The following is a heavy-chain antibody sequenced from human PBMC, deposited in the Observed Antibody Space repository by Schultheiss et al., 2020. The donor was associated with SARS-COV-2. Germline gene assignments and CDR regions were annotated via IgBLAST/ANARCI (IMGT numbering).Heavy chain of an antibody. CDR2: ISGSGGST. CDR3: AKSTAEAGLQSFDS. D-gene: IGHD6-13*01. V-gene: IGHV3-23*01. CDR1: GFTFSSYA. Sequence: GGSLRLSCAASGFTFSSYAMSWVRQAPGKGLEWVSAISGSGGSTYYADSVWGRFTVSRDNSKNTVYLQMNSLRGDDTAVYYCAKSTAEAGLQSFDSWGQGNPVTVSS. J-gene: IGHJ4*02.